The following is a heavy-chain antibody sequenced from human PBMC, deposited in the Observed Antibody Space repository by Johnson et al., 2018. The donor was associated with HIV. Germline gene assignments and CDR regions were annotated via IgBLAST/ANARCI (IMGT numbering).Heavy chain of an antibody. J-gene: IGHJ3*02. V-gene: IGHV3-30*03. CDR3: ARDLPWSSSWESDAFDI. Sequence: QVQLVESGGGLVKSGGSLRLSCAASGFTFSSSGTPWVRQAPGKGLDWVAVISYDGSNKYYADYVKGRLHISKDNSKNTLYLQMNSLRAEDTAVYYCARDLPWSSSWESDAFDIWGQGTMVTVSS. D-gene: IGHD6-13*01. CDR2: ISYDGSNK. CDR1: GFTFSSSG.